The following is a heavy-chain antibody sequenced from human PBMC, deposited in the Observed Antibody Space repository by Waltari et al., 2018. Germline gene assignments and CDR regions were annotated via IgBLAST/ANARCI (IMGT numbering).Heavy chain of an antibody. J-gene: IGHJ3*02. Sequence: QVQLQESGPGLVKPSETLSLTCTVSGGSISSYYWSWIRQPAGKGLEWIGRIYTSGSTNYHPALKSRVTMSVDTSKNQFSLKLSSVTAADTAVYYCARDVRYSGSYYGNAFDIWGQGTMVTVSS. CDR3: ARDVRYSGSYYGNAFDI. CDR1: GGSISSYY. V-gene: IGHV4-4*07. CDR2: IYTSGST. D-gene: IGHD1-26*01.